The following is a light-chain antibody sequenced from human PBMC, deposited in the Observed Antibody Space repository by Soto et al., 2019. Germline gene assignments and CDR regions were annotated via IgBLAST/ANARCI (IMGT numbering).Light chain of an antibody. Sequence: DIQMTHSPSTLSGSVGDRVTMTSRASQTISSWLAWYQQKPGKAPKLLIYKASTLKSGVPSRFSGSGSGTEFTLTISSLQPDDSATYYCQEYDSYRTFGQGTKVDIK. CDR1: QTISSW. J-gene: IGKJ1*01. CDR3: QEYDSYRT. V-gene: IGKV1-5*03. CDR2: KAS.